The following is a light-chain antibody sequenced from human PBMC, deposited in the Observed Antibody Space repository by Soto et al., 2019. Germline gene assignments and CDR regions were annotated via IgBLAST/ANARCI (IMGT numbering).Light chain of an antibody. CDR2: AVS. V-gene: IGKV1-27*01. CDR3: QKYNSAPLT. J-gene: IGKJ4*01. CDR1: QDISNY. Sequence: IQMTQSPSSLSASLGDRVTITCRASQDISNYLAWYQQRPGRVPKLLISAVSTLQAGVPSRFNGGGSGTHFTLTISSLQPEDVATYYCQKYNSAPLTFGGGTKVEI.